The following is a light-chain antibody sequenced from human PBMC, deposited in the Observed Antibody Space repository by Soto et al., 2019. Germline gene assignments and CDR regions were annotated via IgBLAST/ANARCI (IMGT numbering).Light chain of an antibody. J-gene: IGKJ5*01. Sequence: IVMTQSPVTLYVSPGETATLSCRASVTVATKVAWYQQTPGQAPRLLIYDASARATGIPDRFRGSGFGTEFTLTITSLQSPDFAVYYCQQYNNWPPITFGQGTRLEIK. V-gene: IGKV3-15*01. CDR2: DAS. CDR1: VTVATK. CDR3: QQYNNWPPIT.